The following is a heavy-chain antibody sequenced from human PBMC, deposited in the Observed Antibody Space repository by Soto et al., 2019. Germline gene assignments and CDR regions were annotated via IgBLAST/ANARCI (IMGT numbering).Heavy chain of an antibody. D-gene: IGHD3-3*01. CDR2: IHYSGST. Sequence: SETLSLTCTVSGGSISSYYWSWIRQPPGKGLEWIGYIHYSGSTNYNPSLKNRVTISLDTSKNQFSLKLNSVTAADTAVYYCARAYDFSKTYYSDYWGQGTLVTVSS. J-gene: IGHJ4*02. V-gene: IGHV4-59*12. CDR3: ARAYDFSKTYYSDY. CDR1: GGSISSYY.